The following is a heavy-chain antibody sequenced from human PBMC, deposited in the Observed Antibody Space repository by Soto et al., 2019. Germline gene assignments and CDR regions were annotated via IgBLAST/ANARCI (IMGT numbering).Heavy chain of an antibody. CDR1: GFTFSSYA. Sequence: EVQLLESGGGLVQPGGSLRLSCAASGFTFSSYAMSWVRQAPGKGLEWVSGISGSGGSTYYADSVKGRFTISRDNSKNTVYLQMNSVRAEDTAVYYWAKAPSPGLAVAGRGYYYSYGMDVWGQGTTVTVSS. CDR2: ISGSGGST. J-gene: IGHJ6*01. V-gene: IGHV3-23*01. D-gene: IGHD6-19*01. CDR3: AKAPSPGLAVAGRGYYYSYGMDV.